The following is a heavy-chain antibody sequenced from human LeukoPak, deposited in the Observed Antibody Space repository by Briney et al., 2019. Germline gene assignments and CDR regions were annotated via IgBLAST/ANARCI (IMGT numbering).Heavy chain of an antibody. CDR1: GGSFSGYY. CDR3: ARGPGCSSTSCFSWFDP. J-gene: IGHJ5*02. D-gene: IGHD2-2*01. CDR2: INHSGST. Sequence: KPSETLSLTCAVYGGSFSGYYWSWIRQPPGKGLEWIGEINHSGSTNYNPSLKSRVTISVDTSKNQFSLKLSSVTAADTAVYYCARGPGCSSTSCFSWFDPWGQGTLVTVSS. V-gene: IGHV4-34*01.